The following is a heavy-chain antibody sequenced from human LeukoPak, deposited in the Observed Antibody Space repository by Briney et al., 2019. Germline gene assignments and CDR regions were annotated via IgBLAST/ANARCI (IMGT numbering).Heavy chain of an antibody. CDR1: GFTFSSYA. V-gene: IGHV3-74*01. J-gene: IGHJ5*02. CDR3: ARDIGPRFYLRGGRGWFDP. CDR2: IASDGSST. Sequence: PGGSLRLSCAASGFTFSSYAMSWVRQAPGKGLVWVSRIASDGSSTTYADSVKGRFSISRDNAKNTLYLQMNSLRVEDTAVYYCARDIGPRFYLRGGRGWFDPWGQGTLVTVSS. D-gene: IGHD3-10*01.